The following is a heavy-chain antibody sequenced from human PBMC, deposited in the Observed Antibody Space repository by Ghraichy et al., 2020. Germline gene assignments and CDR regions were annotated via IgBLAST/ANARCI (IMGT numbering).Heavy chain of an antibody. Sequence: GGSLRLYCAASGFIFGNYVLSWVRQAPGKGLEWVSPISNSGSTTYYADSMESRFTISRDNSKNTLYLQMNSLRAEDTTIYYCAKERKATNFGRWEPVYYFVYRCQGTLVTVSS. CDR1: GFIFGNYV. D-gene: IGHD1-14*01. V-gene: IGHV3-23*01. CDR3: AKERKATNFGRWEPVYYFVY. J-gene: IGHJ4*01. CDR2: ISNSGSTT.